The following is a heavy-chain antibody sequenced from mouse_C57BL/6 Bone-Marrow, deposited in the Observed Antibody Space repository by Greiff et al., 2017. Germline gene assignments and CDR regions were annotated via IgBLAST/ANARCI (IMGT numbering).Heavy chain of an antibody. CDR1: GFTFSSYA. V-gene: IGHV5-9-1*02. Sequence: EVQRVESGEGLVKPGGSLKLSCAASGFTFSSYAMSWVRQTPEKRLEWVEYISSGGDYIYYADTVKGRFTISSVNARNTLYLQMGSLKSEDTAMYYCTRGPPCGYYAMDYWCQGTSVTVST. J-gene: IGHJ4*01. CDR3: TRGPPCGYYAMDY. CDR2: ISSGGDYI.